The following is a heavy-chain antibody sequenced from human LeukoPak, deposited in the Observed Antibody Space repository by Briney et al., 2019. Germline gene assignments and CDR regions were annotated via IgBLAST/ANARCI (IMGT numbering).Heavy chain of an antibody. Sequence: PGGSLRLSCTTSGFTFGAHTMHWFRQAPGKGLQWIGFIRSSGTTQYAASVTGRFTISRDDSKSIAYLQMNSLKTEDTAVYYCTRDRFYVWFDPWGQGTLVTVSS. J-gene: IGHJ5*02. CDR3: TRDRFYVWFDP. V-gene: IGHV3-49*03. CDR1: GFTFGAHT. CDR2: IRSSGTT. D-gene: IGHD3-16*01.